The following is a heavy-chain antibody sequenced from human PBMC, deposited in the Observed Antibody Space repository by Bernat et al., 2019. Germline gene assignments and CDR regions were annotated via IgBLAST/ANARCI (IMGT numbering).Heavy chain of an antibody. D-gene: IGHD6-13*01. V-gene: IGHV3-30*18. CDR3: AKGSSSWYAGWFDP. Sequence: QVQLVESGGGVVQPGRSLRLSCAASGFTFSSYGMHWVRQAPGKGLEWVAVISYDGSNKYYADSVKGRFTISRDNSKNTLYLQMNSLRAEDTAVYDCAKGSSSWYAGWFDPWGQGTLVTVSS. J-gene: IGHJ5*02. CDR1: GFTFSSYG. CDR2: ISYDGSNK.